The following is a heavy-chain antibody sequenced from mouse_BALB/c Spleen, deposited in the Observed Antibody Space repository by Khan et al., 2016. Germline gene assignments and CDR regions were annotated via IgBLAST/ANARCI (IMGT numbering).Heavy chain of an antibody. CDR3: ARDYYGSDFDY. Sequence: VQLQESGAELVRPGSSVKISCKASGYAFSSYWMNWVKQRPGQGLEWIGQIYPGDGDTNYNGKFKGKATLTADKSSRTAYLQLSSLTSEDSAVYFCARDYYGSDFDYWGQGTTLTVSS. J-gene: IGHJ2*01. CDR2: IYPGDGDT. D-gene: IGHD1-1*01. V-gene: IGHV1-80*01. CDR1: GYAFSSYW.